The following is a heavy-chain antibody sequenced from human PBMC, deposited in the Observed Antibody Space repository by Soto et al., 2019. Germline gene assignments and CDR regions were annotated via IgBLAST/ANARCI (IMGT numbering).Heavy chain of an antibody. CDR1: GGSISSGDYY. J-gene: IGHJ4*02. CDR2: IYYSGST. D-gene: IGHD3-10*01. CDR3: ASLYYGSGSYYSGFDY. Sequence: SETLSLTCTVSGGSISSGDYYWSWIRQPPGKGLEWIGYIYYSGSTYYNPSLKSRVTISVDTPKNQFSLKLSSVTAADTAVYYCASLYYGSGSYYSGFDYWGQGTLVTVSS. V-gene: IGHV4-30-4*01.